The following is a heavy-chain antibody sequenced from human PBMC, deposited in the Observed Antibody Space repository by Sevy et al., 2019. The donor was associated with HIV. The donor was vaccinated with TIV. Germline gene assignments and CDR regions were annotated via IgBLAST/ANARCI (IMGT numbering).Heavy chain of an antibody. CDR2: IWYDGSSK. V-gene: IGHV3-33*01. D-gene: IGHD3-10*01. J-gene: IGHJ4*02. CDR3: ASGAYYYASRTENFDY. CDR1: GFTFSSYG. Sequence: GGSLRLSCAASGFTFSSYGMHWVRQAPGKGLEWVALIWYDGSSKYYADSVKGRFTISRDNSKNTPYWQLNSLRAEDTAVYYCASGAYYYASRTENFDYWGQGTLVTVSS.